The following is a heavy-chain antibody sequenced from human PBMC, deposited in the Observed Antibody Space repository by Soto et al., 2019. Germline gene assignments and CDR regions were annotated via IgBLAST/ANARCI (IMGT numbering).Heavy chain of an antibody. CDR3: AKDVRYYYDSSGYSPDAFDI. J-gene: IGHJ3*02. V-gene: IGHV3-23*01. CDR1: GFTFSSYA. Sequence: GGSLRLSCAASGFTFSSYAMSWVRQAPGKGLEWVSAISGSGGSTYYADSVKGRFTISRDNSKNTLYLQMNSLRAEDTAVYYCAKDVRYYYDSSGYSPDAFDIWGQGTMVTVSS. D-gene: IGHD3-22*01. CDR2: ISGSGGST.